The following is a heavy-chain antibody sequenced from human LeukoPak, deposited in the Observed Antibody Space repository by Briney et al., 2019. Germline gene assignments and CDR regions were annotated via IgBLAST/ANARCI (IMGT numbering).Heavy chain of an antibody. CDR2: INPNSGGT. CDR1: GYTFTGYY. Sequence: ASVKVSCKASGYTFTGYYMHWVRQAPGQGLEWMGWINPNSGGTNYAQTFQGRVTMTMYTAISTAYMELRRLRSDATAVYYCARGSVLTYCSSTSCYNPRFDIWGQGTTVTVSS. V-gene: IGHV1-2*02. J-gene: IGHJ3*02. D-gene: IGHD2-2*02. CDR3: ARGSVLTYCSSTSCYNPRFDI.